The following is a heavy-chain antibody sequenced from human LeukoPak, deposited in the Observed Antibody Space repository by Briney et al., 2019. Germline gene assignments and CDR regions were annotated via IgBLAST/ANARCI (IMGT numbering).Heavy chain of an antibody. V-gene: IGHV3-53*01. CDR1: GFTVSSVY. CDR2: IYSAGTT. D-gene: IGHD3-22*01. J-gene: IGHJ4*02. Sequence: GGSLRLSCAASGFTVSSVYMSWVRQAPGKGLEWVSLIYSAGTTYYADSVKGRLIISRDNSKNTLYLQMNSLRAEDTAVYYCARGQPYYYDSRGYSVPHDWGQGTLVTVSS. CDR3: ARGQPYYYDSRGYSVPHD.